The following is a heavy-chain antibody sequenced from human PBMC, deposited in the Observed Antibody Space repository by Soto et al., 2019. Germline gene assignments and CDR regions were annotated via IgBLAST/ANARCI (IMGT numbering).Heavy chain of an antibody. CDR2: IIPIFGTA. D-gene: IGHD6-13*01. J-gene: IGHJ6*02. V-gene: IGHV1-69*13. CDR3: ARFLAAAPPKYYYYGMDV. Sequence: SVKVSCKASGGALSSYAISWVRQALGQGLEWMGGIIPIFGTANYAQKFQGRVTITADESTSTACMELSSLRSEDTAVYYCARFLAAAPPKYYYYGMDVWGQGTTVTVSS. CDR1: GGALSSYA.